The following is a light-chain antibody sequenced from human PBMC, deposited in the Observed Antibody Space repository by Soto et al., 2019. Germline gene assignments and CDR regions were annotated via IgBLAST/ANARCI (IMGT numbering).Light chain of an antibody. V-gene: IGKV3-20*01. CDR3: HQYGSSPAT. Sequence: TLSLSPGERATLSCRASQSVSSSFLAWYQQKPGQAPRLLIYGASSRATGIPDRFSGSGSGTDFTLTISRLEPEDFAVYYCHQYGSSPATFGQGTKVDIK. CDR1: QSVSSSF. J-gene: IGKJ1*01. CDR2: GAS.